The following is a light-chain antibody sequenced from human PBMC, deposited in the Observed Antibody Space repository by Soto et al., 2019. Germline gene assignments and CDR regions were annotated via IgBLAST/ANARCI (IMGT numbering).Light chain of an antibody. CDR2: DAS. CDR3: QQYNTYSGT. CDR1: QSISSS. J-gene: IGKJ1*01. Sequence: DSQMTQSPSTLSAYIGERVTITCRASQSISSSLAWYQQKPGKAPKRLIYDASTLQSGVPFRFSGSGSGTDFTLTINSLQPDDFATYYCQQYNTYSGTFGQGTIVDIK. V-gene: IGKV1-5*01.